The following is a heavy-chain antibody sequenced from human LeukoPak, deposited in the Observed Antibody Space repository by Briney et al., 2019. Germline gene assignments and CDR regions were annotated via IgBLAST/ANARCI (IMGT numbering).Heavy chain of an antibody. V-gene: IGHV1-69*04. Sequence: GASVKVSCKASGGTFSSYAISWVRQAPGQGLEWMGRIIPILGIANYAQKFQGRVTITADKSTSTAYMELSSLRSEDTAVYYCARDWYYYDSSGYKNYFDYWGQETLVTVSS. D-gene: IGHD3-22*01. CDR1: GGTFSSYA. J-gene: IGHJ4*02. CDR3: ARDWYYYDSSGYKNYFDY. CDR2: IIPILGIA.